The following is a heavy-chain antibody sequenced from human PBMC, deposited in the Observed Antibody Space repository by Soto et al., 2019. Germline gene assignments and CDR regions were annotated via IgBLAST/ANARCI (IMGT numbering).Heavy chain of an antibody. CDR3: AHSRESKVVVVVPAARRRPAWFDP. J-gene: IGHJ5*02. CDR2: IYWNDDK. V-gene: IGHV2-5*01. CDR1: GFSLSTSGVG. Sequence: SGPTLVKPTQTLTLTCTFSGFSLSTSGVGVGWIRQPPGKALEWLALIYWNDDKRYSPSLKSRLTITKDTSKNQVVLTMTNMDPVDTATYYCAHSRESKVVVVVPAARRRPAWFDPWGQGTLVTVSS. D-gene: IGHD2-2*01.